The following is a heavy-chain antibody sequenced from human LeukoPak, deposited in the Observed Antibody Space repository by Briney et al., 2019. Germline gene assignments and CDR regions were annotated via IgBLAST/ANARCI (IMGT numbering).Heavy chain of an antibody. CDR3: ATLQRDHAFDI. V-gene: IGHV4-34*01. Sequence: SETLSLTCAVYGGSFSGYYWSWIRQPPGKGLEWIGEINQSGSTNYRPSLKSRVTISVDTSKNQFSLKLSSVTAADTAVYYCATLQRDHAFDIWGQGTMVTVSS. D-gene: IGHD6-25*01. J-gene: IGHJ3*02. CDR2: INQSGST. CDR1: GGSFSGYY.